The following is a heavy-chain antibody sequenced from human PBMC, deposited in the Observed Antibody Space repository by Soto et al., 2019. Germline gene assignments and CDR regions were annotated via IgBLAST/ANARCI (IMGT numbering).Heavy chain of an antibody. CDR2: ISGSGGST. J-gene: IGHJ4*02. CDR3: AKDRGYYDSSGYYFYFDY. CDR1: GFTFSSYA. V-gene: IGHV3-23*01. Sequence: GGSLRLSCAASGFTFSSYAMSWVRQAPGKGLEWVSAISGSGGSTYYADSVKGRFTISRDNSKNTLYLQMNSLRAEDTAVYYCAKDRGYYDSSGYYFYFDYWGQGTLVTVSS. D-gene: IGHD3-22*01.